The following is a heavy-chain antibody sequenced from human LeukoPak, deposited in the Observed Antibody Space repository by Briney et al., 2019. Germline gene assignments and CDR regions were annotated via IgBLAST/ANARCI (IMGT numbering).Heavy chain of an antibody. J-gene: IGHJ3*02. CDR2: IYTGGRT. V-gene: IGHV3-53*01. Sequence: GGSLRLSCAVSGFIVSDYYMYWVRQAPGKSLEWVSVIYTGGRTLYADSVRGRATISRDSPKNTLYLQMDSLRAEATAVYYCARDSSDFGDALDIWGQGTMVTVSS. D-gene: IGHD3-3*01. CDR1: GFIVSDYY. CDR3: ARDSSDFGDALDI.